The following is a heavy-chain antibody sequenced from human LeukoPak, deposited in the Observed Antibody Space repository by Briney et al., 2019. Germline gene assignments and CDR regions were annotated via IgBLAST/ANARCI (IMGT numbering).Heavy chain of an antibody. D-gene: IGHD2-2*01. V-gene: IGHV4-59*08. CDR1: GGSISSYY. Sequence: SETLSLTCTVFGGSISSYYWSWIRQPPGKGLEWIGYIYYSGSTNYNPSLKSRVTISVDTSKNQFSLKLSSVTAADTAVYYCARLYCSSTSCFLDAFDIWGQGTMVTVSS. J-gene: IGHJ3*02. CDR2: IYYSGST. CDR3: ARLYCSSTSCFLDAFDI.